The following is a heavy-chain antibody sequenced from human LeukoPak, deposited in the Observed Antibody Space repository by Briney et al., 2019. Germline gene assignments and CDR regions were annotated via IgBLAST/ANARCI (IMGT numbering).Heavy chain of an antibody. CDR3: ARGQWELTVYYGMDV. CDR1: GYTFTSYD. D-gene: IGHD1-26*01. J-gene: IGHJ6*02. Sequence: GASVKVSRKASGYTFTSYDINWVRQATGQGLEWMGWMNPNSGNTGYAQKFQGRVTMTRNTSISTAYMELSSLRSEDTAVYYCARGQWELTVYYGMDVWGQGTTVAVPS. V-gene: IGHV1-8*01. CDR2: MNPNSGNT.